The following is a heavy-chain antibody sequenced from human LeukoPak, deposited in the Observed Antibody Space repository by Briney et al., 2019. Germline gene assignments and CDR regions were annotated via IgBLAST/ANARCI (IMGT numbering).Heavy chain of an antibody. Sequence: ASVKVSCKASGYTSTSYYMHWVRQAPGQGLEWMGIINPSGGSTSYAQKFQGRVTMTRDTSTSTVYMELSSLRSEDTAVYYCARDPYSSGSRYYFDYWGQGTLVTVSS. CDR3: ARDPYSSGSRYYFDY. D-gene: IGHD6-19*01. V-gene: IGHV1-46*01. J-gene: IGHJ4*02. CDR1: GYTSTSYY. CDR2: INPSGGST.